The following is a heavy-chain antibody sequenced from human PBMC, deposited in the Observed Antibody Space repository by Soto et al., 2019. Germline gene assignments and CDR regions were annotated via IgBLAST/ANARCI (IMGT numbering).Heavy chain of an antibody. CDR1: GYTFTGYY. CDR3: ASATAGGLDGYCSGGSCPYGMDV. Sequence: EASVKVSCKASGYTFTGYYMHWVRQVPGQGLEWMGWINPSSGGTNYAQKFQGRVTMTRDTSISTAYMELSRLRSDDTAVYYCASATAGGLDGYCSGGSCPYGMDVWGQGTTVTVSS. V-gene: IGHV1-2*02. D-gene: IGHD2-15*01. CDR2: INPSSGGT. J-gene: IGHJ6*02.